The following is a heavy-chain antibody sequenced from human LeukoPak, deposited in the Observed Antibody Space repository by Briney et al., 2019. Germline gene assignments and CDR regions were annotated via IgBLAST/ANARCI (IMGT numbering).Heavy chain of an antibody. V-gene: IGHV1-8*01. CDR1: VYTFTSCD. D-gene: IGHD6-19*01. CDR3: TRGSSGRRDN. CDR2: MNPNSGNT. J-gene: IGHJ4*02. Sequence: ASVTVSFKPSVYTFTSCDINWVRQATGQGREWMGWMNPNSGNTGYGQSFQGRITMTRDISIGTAYVELSNLTSEDTAIYYCTRGSSGRRDNWGQGTLVTVSA.